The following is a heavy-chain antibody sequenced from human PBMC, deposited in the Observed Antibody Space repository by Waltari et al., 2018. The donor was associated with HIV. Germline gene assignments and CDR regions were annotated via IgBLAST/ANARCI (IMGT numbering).Heavy chain of an antibody. D-gene: IGHD3-10*01. Sequence: EVQLVESGGGLVQPGGSLRLSCAASGFTFSSYSLNWVRQAPGKGLEWGSYIWSSSETIYVADCVKGRFTISRDNAKNILYLQMNSLRAEDTAVYYCTRDFLGPMGRRFDSWGQGTRVTVSS. J-gene: IGHJ5*01. V-gene: IGHV3-48*01. CDR3: TRDFLGPMGRRFDS. CDR1: GFTFSSYS. CDR2: IWSSSETI.